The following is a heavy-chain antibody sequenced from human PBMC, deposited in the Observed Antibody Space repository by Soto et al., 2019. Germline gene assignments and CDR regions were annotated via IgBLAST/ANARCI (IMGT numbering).Heavy chain of an antibody. D-gene: IGHD2-2*01. Sequence: QVHLEESGGGVVQPGGSLRLSCAGSGFDFSGYTIHWVRQAPGKGLEWVAVISYDGSDKYYADSVKGRFTISRDNAKKTLYLQMISLRIEDTAVYYCARVDCSTTTCYYYGFDVWGQGTTVTVSS. CDR1: GFDFSGYT. J-gene: IGHJ6*02. CDR3: ARVDCSTTTCYYYGFDV. CDR2: ISYDGSDK. V-gene: IGHV3-30-3*01.